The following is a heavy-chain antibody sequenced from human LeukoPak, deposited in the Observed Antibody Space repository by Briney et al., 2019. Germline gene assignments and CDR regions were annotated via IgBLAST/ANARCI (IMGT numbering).Heavy chain of an antibody. CDR1: GFTFSDYW. D-gene: IGHD4-23*01. J-gene: IGHJ4*02. Sequence: GGSLRLSCAASGFTFSDYWMTWVRQAPGKGLEWVSYISSSGSTIYYADSVKGRFTISRDNSKNTLYLQMNSLRAEDTAVYYCAKGGVGGSASTFDYWGQGTLVTVSS. V-gene: IGHV3-11*01. CDR2: ISSSGSTI. CDR3: AKGGVGGSASTFDY.